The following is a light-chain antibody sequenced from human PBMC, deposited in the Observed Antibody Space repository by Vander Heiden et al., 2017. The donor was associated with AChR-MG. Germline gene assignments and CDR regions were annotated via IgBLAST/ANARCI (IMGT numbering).Light chain of an antibody. J-gene: IGLJ2*01. Sequence: SALTQPAPVSGSPGHPLTISCTGTCRDVGGYHAASWCHYHRGKAPKLTIFEVSNQPSGGSNHFSGSKSGNTASLTISGLQAEDEADYYCSSYTGSSALVFGGGTKLTVL. CDR2: EVS. V-gene: IGLV2-14*01. CDR1: CRDVGGYHA. CDR3: SSYTGSSALV.